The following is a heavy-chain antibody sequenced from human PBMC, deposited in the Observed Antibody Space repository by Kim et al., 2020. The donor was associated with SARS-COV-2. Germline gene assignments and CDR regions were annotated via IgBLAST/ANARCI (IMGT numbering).Heavy chain of an antibody. D-gene: IGHD3-22*01. CDR2: ISYDGSNK. J-gene: IGHJ1*01. CDR1: GFTFSSYA. CDR3: ARDYDSSGYYEEYFQH. V-gene: IGHV3-30*04. Sequence: GGSLRLSCAASGFTFSSYAMHWVRQAPGKGLEWVAVISYDGSNKYYADSVKGRFTISRDNSKNTLYLQMNSLRAEDTAVYYCARDYDSSGYYEEYFQHWGQGTLVTVSS.